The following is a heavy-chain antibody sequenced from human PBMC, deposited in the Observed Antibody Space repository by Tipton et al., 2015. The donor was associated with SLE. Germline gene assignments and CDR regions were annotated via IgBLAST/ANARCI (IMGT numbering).Heavy chain of an antibody. D-gene: IGHD3-10*01. V-gene: IGHV3-33*01. Sequence: SLRLSCAASGFTFSSYGMHWVRQAPGKGLEWVAVIWYDGSNKYYADSVKGRFTISRDNSKNTLYLQMNSLRAEDTAVYYCARDRGRVDAFDIWGQGTMVTVSS. CDR1: GFTFSSYG. CDR2: IWYDGSNK. CDR3: ARDRGRVDAFDI. J-gene: IGHJ3*02.